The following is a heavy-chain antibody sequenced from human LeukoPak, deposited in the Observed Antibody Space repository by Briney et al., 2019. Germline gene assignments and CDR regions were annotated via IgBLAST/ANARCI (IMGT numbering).Heavy chain of an antibody. CDR2: MYYSGST. Sequence: SETLSLTCTVSGGSISSGDYYWSWIRQPPEKGLEWIAYMYYSGSTYYNPSLKSRVTMSADTSKNQLSLKLSSVTAADTAVYYCARPYYYDSRIDPWGQGILVTVSS. J-gene: IGHJ5*02. CDR3: ARPYYYDSRIDP. D-gene: IGHD3-22*01. V-gene: IGHV4-30-4*01. CDR1: GGSISSGDYY.